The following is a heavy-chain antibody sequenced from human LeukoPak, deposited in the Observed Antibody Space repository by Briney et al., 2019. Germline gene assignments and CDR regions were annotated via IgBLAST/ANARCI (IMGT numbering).Heavy chain of an antibody. CDR2: IYYSGST. J-gene: IGHJ3*02. V-gene: IGHV4-31*03. CDR1: GGSISSGSYY. D-gene: IGHD3-10*01. CDR3: ARGAELLWFGESDAFDI. Sequence: SETLSLTCTVSGGSISSGSYYWSWIRQHPGKGLEWIGYIYYSGSTYYNPSLKSRVTISVDTSKNQFSLKLSSVTAADTAVYYCARGAELLWFGESDAFDIWGQGTMVTVSS.